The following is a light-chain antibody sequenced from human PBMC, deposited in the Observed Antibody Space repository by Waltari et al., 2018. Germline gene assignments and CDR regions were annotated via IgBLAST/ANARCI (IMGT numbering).Light chain of an antibody. CDR3: SSYTSSSTVV. V-gene: IGLV2-14*01. CDR1: SSDVGGYNY. Sequence: QSALTQPASVSGSPGQSITLSCTGTSSDVGGYNYFSWYQQHPGKAHKLMIYDVSKRPSGVSNRFSGSKSGNTASLTISGLQAEDEADYYCSSYTSSSTVVFGGGTKLTVL. CDR2: DVS. J-gene: IGLJ2*01.